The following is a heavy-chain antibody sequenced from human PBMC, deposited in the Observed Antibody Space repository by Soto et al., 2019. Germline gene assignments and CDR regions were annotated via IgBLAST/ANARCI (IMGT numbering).Heavy chain of an antibody. CDR1: GFTVSSNY. V-gene: IGHV3-66*01. CDR2: IYSGGST. CDR3: ARGEQWHDTGAFDI. D-gene: IGHD6-19*01. J-gene: IGHJ3*02. Sequence: GGSLRLSCAASGFTVSSNYMSWVRQAPGKGLEWVSVIYSGGSTYYADSVKGRFTISRDNSKNTLYLQMNSLRAEDTAVYYCARGEQWHDTGAFDIWGQGTMVTVSS.